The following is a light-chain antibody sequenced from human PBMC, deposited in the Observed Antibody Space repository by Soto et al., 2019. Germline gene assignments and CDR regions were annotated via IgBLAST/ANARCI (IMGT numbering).Light chain of an antibody. Sequence: IQMNQKPSSLSASVGDRVTITCRASQSISSYLNWYQPKPGKAPKLLIYAASSLQSGVPSRFSGSGSGTDFTLTISSLQPEDFATYYCQQSYSTPTWTFGQGTIVDIK. CDR1: QSISSY. V-gene: IGKV1-39*01. CDR2: AAS. J-gene: IGKJ1*01. CDR3: QQSYSTPTWT.